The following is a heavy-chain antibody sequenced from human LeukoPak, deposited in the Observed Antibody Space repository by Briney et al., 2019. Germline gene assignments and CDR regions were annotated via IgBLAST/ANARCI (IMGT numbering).Heavy chain of an antibody. V-gene: IGHV1-18*03. D-gene: IGHD6-13*01. CDR3: ARGHSSSWYYRDGSRNWFDP. CDR2: ISAYNGNT. CDR1: GYTFTSYG. Sequence: GASVKVSCKASGYTFTSYGISWVRQAPGQGLEWMAWISAYNGNTNYAQKLQGRVTMTTDTSTSTAYMELRSLRSDDMAVYYCARGHSSSWYYRDGSRNWFDPWGQGTLVTVSS. J-gene: IGHJ5*02.